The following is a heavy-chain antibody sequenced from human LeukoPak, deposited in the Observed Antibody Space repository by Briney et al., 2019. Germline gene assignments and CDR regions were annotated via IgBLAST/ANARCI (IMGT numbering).Heavy chain of an antibody. CDR2: ISAYNGNT. V-gene: IGHV1-18*01. CDR1: GGTFSSYA. CDR3: ARVFLGYCSSTSCSPVGDWFDP. Sequence: GASVKVSCKASGGTFSSYAISWVRQAPGQGLEWMGWISAYNGNTNYAQKLQGRVTMTTDTSTSTAYMELRSLRSDDTAVYYCARVFLGYCSSTSCSPVGDWFDPWGQGTLVTVSS. J-gene: IGHJ5*02. D-gene: IGHD2-2*01.